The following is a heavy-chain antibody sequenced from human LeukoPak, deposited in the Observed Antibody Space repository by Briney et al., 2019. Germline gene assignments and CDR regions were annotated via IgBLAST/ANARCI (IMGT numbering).Heavy chain of an antibody. Sequence: SVKVSCKASGGTFSSYAISWVRQAPGQGLEWMGGIIPIFGTANYAQKFQGRVTITADESTSTAYMELSSLRSEDTAVYYCARLLWFGGFFQHWGQGTLVTVSS. D-gene: IGHD3-10*01. CDR2: IIPIFGTA. V-gene: IGHV1-69*13. J-gene: IGHJ1*01. CDR1: GGTFSSYA. CDR3: ARLLWFGGFFQH.